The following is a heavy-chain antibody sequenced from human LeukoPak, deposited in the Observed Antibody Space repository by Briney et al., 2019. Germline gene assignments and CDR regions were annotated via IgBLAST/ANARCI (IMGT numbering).Heavy chain of an antibody. V-gene: IGHV3-74*01. CDR2: INTDGSTT. CDR1: GFTFSSNW. D-gene: IGHD3-10*01. J-gene: IGHJ4*02. CDR3: VRSLGGDDS. Sequence: PGGSLRLSCAASGFTFSSNWMHWVRQAPGKGLVWVSRINTDGSTTNYADSVKGRFTISRDNAKNTLYLQMNSLRTGDTAVYYCVRSLGGDDSWGQGTLVSVSS.